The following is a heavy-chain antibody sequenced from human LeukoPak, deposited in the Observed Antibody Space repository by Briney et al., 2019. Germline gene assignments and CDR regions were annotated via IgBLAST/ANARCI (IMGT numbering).Heavy chain of an antibody. D-gene: IGHD6-19*01. J-gene: IGHJ4*02. CDR3: ARDPSNTSGWYAWADY. Sequence: ASVKVSCKASGFTFTRYGISWVRQAPGQGLEWMAWTSAYNGDTKYAQKFQGRLTMTTDTSTSTAYMELRSLRSDDTAVYYCARDPSNTSGWYAWADYWGQGTLVTVPS. CDR2: TSAYNGDT. V-gene: IGHV1-18*01. CDR1: GFTFTRYG.